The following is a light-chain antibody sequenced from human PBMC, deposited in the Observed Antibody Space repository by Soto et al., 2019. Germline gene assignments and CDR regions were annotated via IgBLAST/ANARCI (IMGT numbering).Light chain of an antibody. CDR1: SSNIGSNT. J-gene: IGLJ1*01. V-gene: IGLV1-44*01. Sequence: QSVLTQPPSTSVTPGERGTISCSGSSSNIGSNTVNWYQQLPGTAPKLLIYTNNQRPSGVPDRFSGSKSGTSASLAISGLQSEDEADYYCAAWDDSLNGYVFGTGTKVTVL. CDR3: AAWDDSLNGYV. CDR2: TNN.